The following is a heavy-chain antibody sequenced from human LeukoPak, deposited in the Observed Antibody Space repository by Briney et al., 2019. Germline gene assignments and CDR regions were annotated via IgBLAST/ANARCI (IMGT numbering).Heavy chain of an antibody. D-gene: IGHD6-6*01. Sequence: KPSESLSLTCTVSGGSISSYYWSWIRQPPGKGLEWIGYIYYSGSTNYNPSLKSRFTISVDTAKNQFSLKLSSVTAADTAVYYCAIPDSSSSLGYDYWGQGTLVTVSS. CDR2: IYYSGST. CDR1: GGSISSYY. V-gene: IGHV4-59*01. J-gene: IGHJ4*02. CDR3: AIPDSSSSLGYDY.